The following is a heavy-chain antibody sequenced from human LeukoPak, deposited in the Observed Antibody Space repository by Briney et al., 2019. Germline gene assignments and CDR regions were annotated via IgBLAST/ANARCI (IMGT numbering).Heavy chain of an antibody. J-gene: IGHJ4*02. CDR3: AREEMATIQTGFDY. V-gene: IGHV1-18*01. CDR2: ISAYNGNT. Sequence: GASVKVSCKASGYTFTSYGISWVRQAPGQGLEWMGWISAYNGNTNYAQKLQGRVTMTTDTSTSTAYMELRSLRSDDTAVYYCAREEMATIQTGFDYWGQGTLVTVSS. CDR1: GYTFTSYG. D-gene: IGHD5-24*01.